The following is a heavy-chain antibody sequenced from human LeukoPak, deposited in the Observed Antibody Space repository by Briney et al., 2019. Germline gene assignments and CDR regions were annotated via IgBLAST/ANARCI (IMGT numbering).Heavy chain of an antibody. D-gene: IGHD3-10*01. CDR1: GFTFSNAW. CDR2: IKSKTDGGTT. Sequence: GGSLRLSCAAPGFTFSNAWMSWVRQAPGKGLEWVGRIKSKTDGGTTDYAAPVKGRFTISRDDSKNTLYLQMNSLKTEDTAVYYCTKGVLLWFGEYPFDPWGQGTLVTVSS. CDR3: TKGVLLWFGEYPFDP. J-gene: IGHJ5*02. V-gene: IGHV3-15*01.